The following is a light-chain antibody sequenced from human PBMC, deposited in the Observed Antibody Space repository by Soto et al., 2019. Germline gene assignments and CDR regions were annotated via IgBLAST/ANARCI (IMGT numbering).Light chain of an antibody. CDR1: SSNIGSNT. CDR3: AAWDDSLNGWV. Sequence: QSVLTQPPSASGTPGQSLTISCSGSSSNIGSNTVNWYQQLPGTAPKLLIYSNNQRPSGVPDRFSGSKSGTSASLAISGLQSEDEADYYCAAWDDSLNGWVFGGGTQLTVL. CDR2: SNN. V-gene: IGLV1-44*01. J-gene: IGLJ3*02.